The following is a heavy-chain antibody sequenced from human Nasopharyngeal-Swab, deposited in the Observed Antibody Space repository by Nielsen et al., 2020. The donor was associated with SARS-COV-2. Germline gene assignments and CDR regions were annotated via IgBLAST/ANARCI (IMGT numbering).Heavy chain of an antibody. CDR3: ARIPYATGSY. Sequence: GESLKISCAASGFIFSASAIHWVRQAPGKGLEWVAVISFDGTNKYYADFVKGRFTISRDNSKNTVFLQMSSLRPDDTALYSCARIPYATGSYWGPGTLVTVSS. CDR1: GFIFSASA. V-gene: IGHV3-30*04. D-gene: IGHD2-2*01. J-gene: IGHJ4*02. CDR2: ISFDGTNK.